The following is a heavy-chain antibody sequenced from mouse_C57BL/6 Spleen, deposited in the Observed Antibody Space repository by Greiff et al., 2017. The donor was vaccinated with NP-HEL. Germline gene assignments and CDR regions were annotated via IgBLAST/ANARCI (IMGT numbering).Heavy chain of an antibody. CDR2: INPSSGYT. CDR1: GYTFTSYW. D-gene: IGHD1-1*01. CDR3: ARSRTTVVSFDY. V-gene: IGHV1-7*01. Sequence: VQVVESGAELAKPGASVKLSCKASGYTFTSYWMHWVKQRPGQGLEWIGYINPSSGYTKYNQKFKDKATLTADKSSSTAYMQLSSLTYEDSAVYYCARSRTTVVSFDYWGQGTTLTVSS. J-gene: IGHJ2*01.